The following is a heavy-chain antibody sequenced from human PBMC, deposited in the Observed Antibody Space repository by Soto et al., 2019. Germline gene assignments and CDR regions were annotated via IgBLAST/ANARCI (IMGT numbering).Heavy chain of an antibody. J-gene: IGHJ6*02. Sequence: NPGGSLRLSCAASGFTFSSYSMSWVRPAPGKGLEWVSSISRSSSYIYYADSVMGRFTISRANANNSLYLQMNSLRAEDTAVYYCARVILAQWPVLRGQDHYDVLLDYYYGMDVWGQGTTGTVSS. CDR2: ISRSSSYI. CDR1: GFTFSSYS. V-gene: IGHV3-21*01. CDR3: ARVILAQWPVLRGQDHYDVLLDYYYGMDV. D-gene: IGHD6-19*01.